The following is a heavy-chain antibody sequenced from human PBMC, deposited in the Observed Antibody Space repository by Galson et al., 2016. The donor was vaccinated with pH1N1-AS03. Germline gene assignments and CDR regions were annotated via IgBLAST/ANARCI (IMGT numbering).Heavy chain of an antibody. V-gene: IGHV4-38-2*01. CDR1: GYSISSGYY. D-gene: IGHD3-16*02. CDR2: FSRGGIT. CDR3: GSYRGVPFFAS. Sequence: SETLSLTCAVSGYSISSGYYWGWVRQPPGKGLEWIGTFSRGGITSYNPSLKSRITISVDTSKNHLALKLTSGSAADTAVYYGGSYRGVPFFASWGQGILVTVSS. J-gene: IGHJ4*02.